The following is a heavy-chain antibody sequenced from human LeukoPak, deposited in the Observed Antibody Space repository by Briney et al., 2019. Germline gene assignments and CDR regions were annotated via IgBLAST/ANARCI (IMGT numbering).Heavy chain of an antibody. V-gene: IGHV1-69*13. J-gene: IGHJ1*01. CDR1: GGTFSSYA. D-gene: IGHD5-24*01. Sequence: SVKVSCKASGGTFSSYAISWVRQAPGQGLEWMGWIIPIFGTANYAQNFQGRVTITADESKSTAYMELSSLRSEDTAVYYCARGRDGYNWEYFQRWGQGTLVTVSS. CDR3: ARGRDGYNWEYFQR. CDR2: IIPIFGTA.